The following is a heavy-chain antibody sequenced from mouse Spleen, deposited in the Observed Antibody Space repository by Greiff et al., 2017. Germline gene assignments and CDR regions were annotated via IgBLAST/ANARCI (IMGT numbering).Heavy chain of an antibody. Sequence: EVKVVESGGGLVKPGGSLKLSCAASGFTFSDYGMHWVRQAPEKGLEWVAYISSGSSTIYYADTVKGRFTISRDNAKNTLFLQMTSLRSEDTAMYYCARPGMITSYFDYWGQGTTLTVSS. CDR1: GFTFSDYG. D-gene: IGHD2-4*01. J-gene: IGHJ2*01. CDR3: ARPGMITSYFDY. CDR2: ISSGSSTI. V-gene: IGHV5-17*01.